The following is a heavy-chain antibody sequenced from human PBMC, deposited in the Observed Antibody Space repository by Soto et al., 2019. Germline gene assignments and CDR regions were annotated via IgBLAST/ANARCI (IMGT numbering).Heavy chain of an antibody. Sequence: SETLSLTCTVSGGSVSSGSYYWSWIRQPPGKGLEWIGYIYYSGSTNYNPSLKSRVTISVDTSKNQSSLKLSSVTAADTAVYYCARLTVTTGDFDYWGQGTLVTVSS. CDR3: ARLTVTTGDFDY. V-gene: IGHV4-61*01. CDR1: GGSVSSGSYY. CDR2: IYYSGST. J-gene: IGHJ4*02. D-gene: IGHD4-17*01.